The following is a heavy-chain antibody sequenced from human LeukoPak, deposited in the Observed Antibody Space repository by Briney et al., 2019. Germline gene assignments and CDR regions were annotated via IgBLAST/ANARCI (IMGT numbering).Heavy chain of an antibody. CDR2: INSDGSST. CDR1: GFTFSSHW. D-gene: IGHD3-10*01. V-gene: IGHV3-74*01. J-gene: IGHJ4*02. CDR3: AREWSGFGELPDY. Sequence: PGGSLRLSCAASGFTFSSHWMHWVRQASGKGLVWVSRINSDGSSTSYADSVKGRFTISRDNAKNTLYLQMNSLRVEDTAVYYCAREWSGFGELPDYWGQGTLVTVSS.